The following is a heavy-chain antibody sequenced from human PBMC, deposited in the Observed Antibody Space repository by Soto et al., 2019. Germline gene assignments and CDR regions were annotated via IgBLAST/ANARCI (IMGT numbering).Heavy chain of an antibody. Sequence: EVQLLESGGGLVQPGGSLRLSCAASGFTFSSYAMSWVRQAPGKGLEWVSAISGSGGSTYYADSVKGRFTISRDNSKNPLYLQMNSLRAEDTAVYYCAKDGRYYDILTAYYSSGYYFDYWGQGTLVTVSS. CDR3: AKDGRYYDILTAYYSSGYYFDY. V-gene: IGHV3-23*01. CDR2: ISGSGGST. J-gene: IGHJ4*02. CDR1: GFTFSSYA. D-gene: IGHD3-9*01.